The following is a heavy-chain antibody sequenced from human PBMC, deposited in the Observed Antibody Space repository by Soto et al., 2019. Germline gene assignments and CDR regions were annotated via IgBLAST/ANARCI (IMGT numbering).Heavy chain of an antibody. V-gene: IGHV3-11*01. CDR3: ARAYSDAFDI. CDR1: GFTFSDYY. CDR2: ISSSGTGI. Sequence: QVQLVESGGGLVKPGGSLRLSCAASGFTFSDYYMTWIRQAPGKGLEWVSYISSSGTGIYYPDSVNGRFTISRDNAKNTLYLQMSSLRAEDTAVYYCARAYSDAFDIWGRGTMVTVSS. D-gene: IGHD2-15*01. J-gene: IGHJ3*02.